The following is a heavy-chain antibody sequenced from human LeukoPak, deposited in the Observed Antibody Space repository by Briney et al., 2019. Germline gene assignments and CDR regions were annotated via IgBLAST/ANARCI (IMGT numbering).Heavy chain of an antibody. CDR1: GFTFSSYA. V-gene: IGHV3-23*01. Sequence: GGSLRLSCAASGFTFSSYAMSWVRQAPGKGLEWVSAISGSGGSTYYADSVKGRFTISRGNAKNSLYLQMNSLRAEDTAVYYCARVVYFDISGYSHWGQGTLVTVSS. D-gene: IGHD3-22*01. CDR3: ARVVYFDISGYSH. CDR2: ISGSGGST. J-gene: IGHJ4*02.